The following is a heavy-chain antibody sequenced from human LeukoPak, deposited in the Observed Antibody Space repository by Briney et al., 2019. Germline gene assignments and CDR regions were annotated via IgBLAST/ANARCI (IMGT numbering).Heavy chain of an antibody. D-gene: IGHD6-13*01. Sequence: SGGSLRLSCAASGFTFSSYAMSWVRQAPGKGLEWDSAISGSGGSTYYADSVKGRFTISRDNSKNTLYLQMNSLRAEDTAVYYCAKASIRRDIAAAAVDYWGQGTLVTVSS. CDR1: GFTFSSYA. CDR3: AKASIRRDIAAAAVDY. CDR2: ISGSGGST. J-gene: IGHJ4*02. V-gene: IGHV3-23*01.